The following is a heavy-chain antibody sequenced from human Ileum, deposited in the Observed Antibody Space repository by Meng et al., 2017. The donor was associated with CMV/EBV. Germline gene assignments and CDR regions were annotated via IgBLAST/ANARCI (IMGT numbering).Heavy chain of an antibody. D-gene: IGHD6-19*01. V-gene: IGHV3-53*01. J-gene: IGHJ4*02. CDR1: GFTVKNSV. CDR2: LSFGDRP. Sequence: VERVAQGGGVVQPGGSRSVSCAASGFTVKNSVGTWVRQAAGRGLEWVSVLSFGDRPYYSDSVKGRFVISSDNSQNFLYLQMNRLRVDDTAIYYCATHRGYSTGWDHWGQGTLVTVSS. CDR3: ATHRGYSTGWDH.